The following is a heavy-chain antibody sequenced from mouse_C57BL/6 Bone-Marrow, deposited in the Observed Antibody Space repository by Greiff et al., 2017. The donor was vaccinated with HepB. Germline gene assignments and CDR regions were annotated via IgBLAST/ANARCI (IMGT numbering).Heavy chain of an antibody. V-gene: IGHV2-6*01. J-gene: IGHJ4*01. CDR3: ASGRRGYAMDY. Sequence: QVQLQQSGPGLVAPSQSLSITCTVSGFSLTSYGVDWVRQSPGKGLEWLGVIWGVGSTNYNSALKSRLSISKDNSKSQVFLKMNSLQTDDTAMYYCASGRRGYAMDYWGQGTSVTVSS. CDR2: IWGVGST. CDR1: GFSLTSYG. D-gene: IGHD3-1*01.